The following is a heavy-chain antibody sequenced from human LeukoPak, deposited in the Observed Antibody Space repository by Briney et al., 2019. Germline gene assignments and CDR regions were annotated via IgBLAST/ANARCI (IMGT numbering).Heavy chain of an antibody. J-gene: IGHJ6*03. V-gene: IGHV3-74*01. CDR1: GFTFSSYW. Sequence: PGGSLGLSCAASGFTFSSYWMHWVRQAPGKGLVWVSRINSDGSSTSYADSVKGRFTISRDNAKNTLYLQMNSLRAEDTAVYYCARDWRGGSRNYYYYYMDVWGKGTTVTVSS. CDR2: INSDGSST. D-gene: IGHD1-14*01. CDR3: ARDWRGGSRNYYYYYMDV.